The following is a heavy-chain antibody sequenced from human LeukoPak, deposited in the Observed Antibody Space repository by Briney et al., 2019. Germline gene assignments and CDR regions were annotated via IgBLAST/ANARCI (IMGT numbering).Heavy chain of an antibody. D-gene: IGHD6-19*01. CDR3: ARGVWQVSY. Sequence: SETLSLTCTVSGGSISSSSYYWGWIRQPPGKGLEWIGSIYYSGSTYHNPSLKSRVTISVDTSKNQFSLKLNSVTAADTAVYYCARGVWQVSYWGQGTLVTVSS. J-gene: IGHJ4*02. CDR2: IYYSGST. V-gene: IGHV4-39*01. CDR1: GGSISSSSYY.